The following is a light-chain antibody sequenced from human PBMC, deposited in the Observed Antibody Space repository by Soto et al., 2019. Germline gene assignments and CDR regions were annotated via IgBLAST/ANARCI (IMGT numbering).Light chain of an antibody. CDR2: GVS. CDR3: NSYTSNNTFV. CDR1: TSDVAGYNY. V-gene: IGLV2-14*01. J-gene: IGLJ1*01. Sequence: QSALTQPASVSGSPGQSITISCTGTTSDVAGYNYVSWYQQHPGKAPQLLIYGVSNRPSGVSSRFSGSRSGNTASLTISGLQSEEEAEYYCNSYTSNNTFVFGTGTKLTVL.